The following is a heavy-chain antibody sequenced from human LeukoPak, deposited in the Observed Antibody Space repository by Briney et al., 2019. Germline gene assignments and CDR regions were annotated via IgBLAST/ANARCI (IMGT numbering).Heavy chain of an antibody. J-gene: IGHJ4*02. V-gene: IGHV1-24*01. Sequence: GASVKVSCKVSGYTLTELSMHWVRQAPGKGLEWMGGFDPEDGETIYAQKFQGGVTMTEDTSTDTAYMELSSLRSEDTAVYYCAAYSAYYDTRDSGYWGQGTLVTVSS. CDR3: AAYSAYYDTRDSGY. D-gene: IGHD3-22*01. CDR2: FDPEDGET. CDR1: GYTLTELS.